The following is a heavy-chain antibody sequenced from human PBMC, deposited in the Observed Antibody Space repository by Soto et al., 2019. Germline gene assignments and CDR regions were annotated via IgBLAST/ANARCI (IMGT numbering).Heavy chain of an antibody. CDR1: GFTFDDYT. V-gene: IGHV3-43*01. D-gene: IGHD5-12*01. CDR2: ISWDGGST. CDR3: AKDLYSGYAKGGADYYYGMDV. J-gene: IGHJ6*02. Sequence: GGSLRLSCAASGFTFDDYTMHWVRQAPGKGLEWVSLISWDGGSTYCADSVKGRFTISRDNSKNSLYLQMNSLRTEDTALYYCAKDLYSGYAKGGADYYYGMDVWGQGTTVTVSS.